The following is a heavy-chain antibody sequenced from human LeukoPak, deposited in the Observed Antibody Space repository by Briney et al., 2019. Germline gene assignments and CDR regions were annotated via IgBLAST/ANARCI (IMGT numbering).Heavy chain of an antibody. Sequence: ASVKVSCTASGYTFTSYYMHWVRQAPGQGLEWMGIINPSGGSTSYAQKFQGRVTMTRDTSTSTVYMELSSLRSEDTAVYYCAREGRISSGWYKGSKDFDYWGQGTLVNVFS. CDR3: AREGRISSGWYKGSKDFDY. D-gene: IGHD6-19*01. J-gene: IGHJ4*01. CDR2: INPSGGST. V-gene: IGHV1-46*01. CDR1: GYTFTSYY.